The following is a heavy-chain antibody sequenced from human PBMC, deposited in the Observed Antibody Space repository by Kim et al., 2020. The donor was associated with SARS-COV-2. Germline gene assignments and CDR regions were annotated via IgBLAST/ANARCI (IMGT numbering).Heavy chain of an antibody. D-gene: IGHD4-17*01. J-gene: IGHJ6*02. Sequence: GGSLRLSCAASGFTFSSYGMHWVRQAPGKGLEWVAVIWYDGSNKYYADSVKGRFTISRDNSKNTLYLQMNSLRAEDTAVYFCARVESTVTSDYYYYGMDVWGQGTTVTVSS. CDR2: IWYDGSNK. CDR3: ARVESTVTSDYYYYGMDV. V-gene: IGHV3-33*01. CDR1: GFTFSSYG.